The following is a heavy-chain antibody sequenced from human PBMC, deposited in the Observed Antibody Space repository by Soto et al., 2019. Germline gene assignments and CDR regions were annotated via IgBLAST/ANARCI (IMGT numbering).Heavy chain of an antibody. CDR1: GYSFTSYW. D-gene: IGHD6-6*01. CDR3: ARLIEYSSSYYYYGMDV. Sequence: GESLKISCKGSGYSFTSYWIGWVRQMPGKGLEWMGIIYPGDSDTRYSPSFQGQVTISADKSISTAYLQWSSLKASDTAMYYCARLIEYSSSYYYYGMDVWGQGTTVTVSS. CDR2: IYPGDSDT. V-gene: IGHV5-51*01. J-gene: IGHJ6*02.